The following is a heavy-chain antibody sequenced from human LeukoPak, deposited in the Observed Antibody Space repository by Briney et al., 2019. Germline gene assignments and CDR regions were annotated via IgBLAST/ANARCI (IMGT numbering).Heavy chain of an antibody. D-gene: IGHD6-6*01. V-gene: IGHV3-23*01. CDR3: AKDPKIVGIAARPDYFDY. CDR2: ISGSGGST. J-gene: IGHJ4*02. CDR1: GFTFSDYY. Sequence: GGSLRLSCAASGFTFSDYYMSWVRQAPGKGLEWVSAISGSGGSTYYADSVKGRFTISRDNSKNTLYLQMNSLRAEDTAVYYCAKDPKIVGIAARPDYFDYWGQGTLVTVSS.